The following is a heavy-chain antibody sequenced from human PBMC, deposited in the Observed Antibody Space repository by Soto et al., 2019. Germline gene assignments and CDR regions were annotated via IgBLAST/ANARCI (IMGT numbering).Heavy chain of an antibody. V-gene: IGHV3-30-3*01. CDR1: GFTFSSYA. J-gene: IGHJ4*02. D-gene: IGHD5-18*01. Sequence: VQLVESGGGVVQPGRSLRLSCAASGFTFSSYAMHWVRQAPGKGLEWVAVISYDGSNKYYADSVKGRFTISRDNSKNTLYLQMNSLRAEDTAVYYCARRGTAMDIDYWGQGTLLTVSS. CDR2: ISYDGSNK. CDR3: ARRGTAMDIDY.